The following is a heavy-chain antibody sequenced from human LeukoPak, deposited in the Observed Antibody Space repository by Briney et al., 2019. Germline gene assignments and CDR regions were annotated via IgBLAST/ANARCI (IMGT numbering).Heavy chain of an antibody. CDR2: IKHDGTIK. V-gene: IGHV3-7*01. CDR3: ATQRWAIFDY. CDR1: GLAFNSYW. Sequence: GGSPRLSCEASGLAFNSYWMSWVRQAPGRGLEWVANIKHDGTIKYYVDSVKGRFTISRDNAKNSLYLQMNSLRAEDTAVYYCATQRWAIFDYWGQGALVTVSS. D-gene: IGHD6-13*01. J-gene: IGHJ4*02.